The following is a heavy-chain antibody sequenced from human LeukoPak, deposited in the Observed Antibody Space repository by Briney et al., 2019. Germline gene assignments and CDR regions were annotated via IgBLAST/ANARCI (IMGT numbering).Heavy chain of an antibody. V-gene: IGHV1-2*02. CDR1: GCTLTDYY. Sequence: ASVKVSCKASGCTLTDYYMHWVRQAPGQGLEWMGWINPNSGGTNYAQKFQGRVTMTRDTSISTAYMELSRLRSDDTAVYYCARSRTGSGFLFDYWGQGTLVTVSS. D-gene: IGHD3-10*01. J-gene: IGHJ4*02. CDR2: INPNSGGT. CDR3: ARSRTGSGFLFDY.